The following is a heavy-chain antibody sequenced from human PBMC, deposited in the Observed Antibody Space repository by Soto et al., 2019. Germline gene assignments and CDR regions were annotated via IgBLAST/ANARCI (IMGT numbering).Heavy chain of an antibody. V-gene: IGHV4-31*03. D-gene: IGHD6-19*01. Sequence: SETLSLTCTVSGGSISSGDYYWSWIRQHPGKGLEWIGYIYYSGSTFYKPSLKSRVTISLDTSKNQFSLKLSSVTAADTAVYYCASNIAVAGSQYWGQGTLVTVSS. J-gene: IGHJ4*02. CDR1: GGSISSGDYY. CDR2: IYYSGST. CDR3: ASNIAVAGSQY.